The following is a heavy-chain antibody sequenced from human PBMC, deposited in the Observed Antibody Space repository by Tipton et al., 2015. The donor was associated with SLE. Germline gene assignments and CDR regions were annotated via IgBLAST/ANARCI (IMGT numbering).Heavy chain of an antibody. CDR2: ISSSGGTI. D-gene: IGHD3-16*01. V-gene: IGHV3-11*01. CDR1: GFTFSDYS. CDR3: VRDIKFVGSTYYFDD. J-gene: IGHJ4*02. Sequence: LSLTCAASGFTFSDYSMSWIRQAPGKGLEWLSYISSSGGTINYADSVKGRFTVSRDNARNSLYLQLNSLRAEDTAVYFCVRDIKFVGSTYYFDDWGQGTLLTVSS.